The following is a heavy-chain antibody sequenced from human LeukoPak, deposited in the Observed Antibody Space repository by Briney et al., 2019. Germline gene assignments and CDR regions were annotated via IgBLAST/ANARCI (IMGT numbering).Heavy chain of an antibody. CDR2: LYYSGTP. CDR1: GGYIRSYTYY. V-gene: IGHV4-39*07. D-gene: IGHD3-10*01. Sequence: SETLSLTCSVSGGYIRSYTYYWGWIRQPPGKGLEWIGSLYYSGTPNYNPSLKSRVTISIDTSKNQFSLKLSSVTAADTAVYYCARRGDIWGQGTMVTVSS. J-gene: IGHJ3*02. CDR3: ARRGDI.